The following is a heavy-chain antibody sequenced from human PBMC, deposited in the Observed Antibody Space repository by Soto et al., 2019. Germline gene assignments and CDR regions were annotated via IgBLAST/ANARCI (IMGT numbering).Heavy chain of an antibody. J-gene: IGHJ4*02. CDR2: IYYSGST. V-gene: IGHV4-39*01. D-gene: IGHD2-15*01. CDR1: GGSISISSYY. CDR3: ARRSVVVVAAVDY. Sequence: PSETLSLTCTVSGGSISISSYYWGCIRQPPGKGLEWIGSIYYSGSTYYNPSLKSRVTISVDTSKNQFSLKLSSVTAADTAVYYCARRSVVVVAAVDYWGQGTLVTVSS.